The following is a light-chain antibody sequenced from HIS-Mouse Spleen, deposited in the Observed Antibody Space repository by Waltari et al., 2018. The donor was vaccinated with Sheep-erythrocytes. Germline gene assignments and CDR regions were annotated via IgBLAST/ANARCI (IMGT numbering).Light chain of an antibody. V-gene: IGLV3-21*02. CDR1: NIGSKS. Sequence: SYVLTQPPSVSVAPGQTARITCGGNNIGSKSVHWYQQKPGQAPVLVVYEDSARPSGVTGRFSGSNSGNTATLTISRVEAGDEADYYCQVWDSSSDHVVFGGGTKLTVL. J-gene: IGLJ2*01. CDR3: QVWDSSSDHVV. CDR2: EDS.